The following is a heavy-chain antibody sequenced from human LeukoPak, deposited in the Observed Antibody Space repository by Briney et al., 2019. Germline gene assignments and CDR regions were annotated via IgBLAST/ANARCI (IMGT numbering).Heavy chain of an antibody. CDR1: GYPFTTYG. CDR2: ITAYNGNT. Sequence: ASVKVSCKTSGYPFTTYGVAWVRQAPGQGLEWMGWITAYNGNTHFARNLRDRVTMTTDTSANTVYLELRNLRSDDTAMYYCARDPEGTYSGSFEGDWFDPWGQGTLVTVSS. CDR3: ARDPEGTYSGSFEGDWFDP. J-gene: IGHJ5*02. V-gene: IGHV1-18*01. D-gene: IGHD1-26*01.